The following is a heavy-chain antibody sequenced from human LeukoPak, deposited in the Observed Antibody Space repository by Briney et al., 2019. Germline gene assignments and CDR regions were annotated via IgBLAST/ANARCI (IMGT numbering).Heavy chain of an antibody. CDR1: GGTFSSYA. D-gene: IGHD5-18*01. Sequence: SVKVSCEAPGGTFSSYAISWVRQAPGQGLEWMGRIIPIFGIANYAQKFQGRVTITADKSTSTAYMELSSLRSEDTAVYYCARDRSKAAMVYYYYGMDVWGQGTTVTVSS. J-gene: IGHJ6*02. V-gene: IGHV1-69*04. CDR2: IIPIFGIA. CDR3: ARDRSKAAMVYYYYGMDV.